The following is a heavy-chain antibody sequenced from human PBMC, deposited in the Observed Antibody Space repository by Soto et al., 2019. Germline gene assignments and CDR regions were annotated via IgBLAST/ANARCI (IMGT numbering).Heavy chain of an antibody. CDR1: GVSISSYY. J-gene: IGHJ3*02. V-gene: IGHV4-59*01. Sequence: SETMSLTCTVSGVSISSYYWSWMRQPPGKGLEWIGYIYYSGSTKSNPSLKSRVTISEDTSKNQLSLKLSSVTAADTAMYYCARDAGGRGNGAFDIWGQGTMVTVSS. CDR3: ARDAGGRGNGAFDI. CDR2: IYYSGST. D-gene: IGHD3-16*01.